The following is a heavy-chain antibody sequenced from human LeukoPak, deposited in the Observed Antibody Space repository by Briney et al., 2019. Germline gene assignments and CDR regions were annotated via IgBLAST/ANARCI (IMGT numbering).Heavy chain of an antibody. V-gene: IGHV3-74*01. CDR1: GFTFSSYW. Sequence: GGSLRLSCAASGFTFSSYWMHWVRRAPGKGLVWVSRINSDGSSTSYADSVKGRFTISRDNAKNTLYLQMNSLRAEDTAVYYCARVASGGAFDIWGQGTMVTVSS. CDR3: ARVASGGAFDI. J-gene: IGHJ3*02. D-gene: IGHD3-10*01. CDR2: INSDGSST.